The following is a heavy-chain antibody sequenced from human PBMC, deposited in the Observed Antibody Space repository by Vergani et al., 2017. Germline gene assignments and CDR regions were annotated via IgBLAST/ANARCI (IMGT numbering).Heavy chain of an antibody. J-gene: IGHJ6*02. CDR3: ATVSEQLDSNEGYYYYYGMDV. D-gene: IGHD6-13*01. V-gene: IGHV1-24*01. Sequence: QVQLVQSGAEVKKPGASVKVSCKVSGYTLTELSMHWVRQAPGKGLEWMGGFDPEDGETIYAQKFQGRVTMTEDTSTDTAYMELSRLRSEDTAVYYCATVSEQLDSNEGYYYYYGMDVWGQGTTVTVSS. CDR2: FDPEDGET. CDR1: GYTLTELS.